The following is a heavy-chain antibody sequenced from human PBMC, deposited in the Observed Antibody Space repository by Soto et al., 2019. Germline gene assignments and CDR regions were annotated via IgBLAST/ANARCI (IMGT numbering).Heavy chain of an antibody. Sequence: QVQLVESGGGVVQPGRSLRLSCAASGFTFSSYAMHWVRQAPGKGLEWVAVISYDGSNTYYADSVTGRFTISRDNSKNTLCLQMNSLGAEDTAVYYCARELGAYSSSGRYYYGMDVWGQGTTVTVSS. CDR2: ISYDGSNT. CDR1: GFTFSSYA. J-gene: IGHJ6*02. V-gene: IGHV3-30-3*01. CDR3: ARELGAYSSSGRYYYGMDV. D-gene: IGHD6-13*01.